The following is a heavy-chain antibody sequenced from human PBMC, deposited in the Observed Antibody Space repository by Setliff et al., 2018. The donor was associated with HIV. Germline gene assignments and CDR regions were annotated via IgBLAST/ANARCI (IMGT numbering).Heavy chain of an antibody. Sequence: PGGSLRLSCAASGFTFSDYYMSWIRQAPGMGLEWVSYISSSGSIIYYADSVKGRFTISRDNAKNSLYLQLNSLRAEDTAVYYCAKALYKHSSGWDYYGLDVWGQGTTVTVSS. J-gene: IGHJ6*02. CDR2: ISSSGSII. V-gene: IGHV3-11*01. D-gene: IGHD6-19*01. CDR1: GFTFSDYY. CDR3: AKALYKHSSGWDYYGLDV.